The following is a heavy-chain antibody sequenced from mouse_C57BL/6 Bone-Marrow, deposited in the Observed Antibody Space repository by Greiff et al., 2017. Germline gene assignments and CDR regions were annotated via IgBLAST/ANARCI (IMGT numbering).Heavy chain of an antibody. Sequence: VQLQESGAELVRPGTSVKMSCKASGYTFTNYWIGWAKQRPGHGLEWIGDIYPGGGYTNYNEKFKGKATLTADKSSSTAYMQFSSLTSEDSAIYYCARGAPLDYWGQGTTLTVSS. CDR3: ARGAPLDY. CDR2: IYPGGGYT. V-gene: IGHV1-63*01. J-gene: IGHJ2*01. CDR1: GYTFTNYW.